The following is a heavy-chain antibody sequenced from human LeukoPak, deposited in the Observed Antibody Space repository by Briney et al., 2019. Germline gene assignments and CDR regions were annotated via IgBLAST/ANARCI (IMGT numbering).Heavy chain of an antibody. Sequence: SQTLSLTCAISGDSVSSNSAAWNWIRQSPSKGLEWLGRTYYRSKWYNDYAVSVKSRITINPDTSKNQFSLQLNSVTPEDTAVYYCARSFITGTSQQFDYWGQGTLVTVSS. V-gene: IGHV6-1*01. CDR3: ARSFITGTSQQFDY. J-gene: IGHJ4*02. CDR2: TYYRSKWYN. D-gene: IGHD1-7*01. CDR1: GDSVSSNSAA.